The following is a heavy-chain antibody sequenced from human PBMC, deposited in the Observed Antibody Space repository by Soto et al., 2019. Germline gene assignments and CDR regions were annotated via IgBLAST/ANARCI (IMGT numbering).Heavy chain of an antibody. V-gene: IGHV4-34*01. CDR2: IYHSGST. D-gene: IGHD3-3*01. CDR1: GWSFRGYY. J-gene: IGHJ3*02. Sequence: TSETLSLTSAFYGWSFRGYYCSWIRQPPGKGLEWIGYIYHSGSTYYNPSLKSRVTISVDRSKNQFSLKLSSVTAADTAVYYCARVRGGFYDFWSGYDAFDIWGQGTMVTVSS. CDR3: ARVRGGFYDFWSGYDAFDI.